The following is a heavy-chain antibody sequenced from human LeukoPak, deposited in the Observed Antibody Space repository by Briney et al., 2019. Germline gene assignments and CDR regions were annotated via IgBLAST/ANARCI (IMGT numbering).Heavy chain of an antibody. J-gene: IGHJ4*02. Sequence: ERSLRLSCAASGFSFNTYPMHWVRQAPGKGLEWVAVISNDGNNKYYADSVKGRFTISRDNSNNTPSLQMNGLRAEDTAVYYCARPDDSESFYRANHYWGRGTLVTVS. D-gene: IGHD3-10*01. CDR2: ISNDGNNK. V-gene: IGHV3-30*04. CDR3: ARPDDSESFYRANHY. CDR1: GFSFNTYP.